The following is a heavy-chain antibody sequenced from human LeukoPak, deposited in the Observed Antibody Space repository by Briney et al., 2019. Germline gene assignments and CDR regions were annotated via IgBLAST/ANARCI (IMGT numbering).Heavy chain of an antibody. CDR2: ISSDGSDT. Sequence: GGSLRLSCAASGFTFRDTCMHWVRQAPGEGLVWVSRISSDGSDTRYAESVKGRFTISRDNAKNTLYLQMNSLRAEDTAVYYCAKDVSRILTGARNYFDSWGQGTLVTVSS. CDR1: GFTFRDTC. D-gene: IGHD3-9*01. V-gene: IGHV3-74*01. J-gene: IGHJ4*02. CDR3: AKDVSRILTGARNYFDS.